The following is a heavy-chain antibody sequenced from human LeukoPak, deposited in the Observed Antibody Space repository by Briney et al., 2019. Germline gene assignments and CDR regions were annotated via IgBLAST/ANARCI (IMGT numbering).Heavy chain of an antibody. CDR1: GDTFSSFA. CDR3: ASPYDYGDHYLDALHI. D-gene: IGHD4-17*01. V-gene: IGHV1-69*06. J-gene: IGHJ3*02. CDR2: IIPLFGTA. Sequence: SVKVSCKASGDTFSSFAVSWVRQAPGQGLEWMGRIIPLFGTADYAQRYQGRVTISADNSLNTAYLELGSLTSEDTAVYYCASPYDYGDHYLDALHIWGQGTIVTVSS.